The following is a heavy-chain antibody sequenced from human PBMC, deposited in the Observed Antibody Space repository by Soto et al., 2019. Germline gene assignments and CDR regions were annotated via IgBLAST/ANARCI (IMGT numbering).Heavy chain of an antibody. CDR2: INPSGGST. CDR3: ARDGRSQYSSGWYYFDY. Sequence: ASVKVSCKASGYTFTSYYMHWVRQAPGQGLEWMGIINPSGGSTSYAQKFQGRVTMTRDTSTSTVYMELSSLRSEDTAVYCCARDGRSQYSSGWYYFDYWGQGSLVTVSS. J-gene: IGHJ4*02. D-gene: IGHD6-19*01. CDR1: GYTFTSYY. V-gene: IGHV1-46*01.